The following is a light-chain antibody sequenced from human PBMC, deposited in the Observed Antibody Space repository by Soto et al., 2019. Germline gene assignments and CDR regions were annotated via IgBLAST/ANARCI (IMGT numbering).Light chain of an antibody. V-gene: IGLV1-47*02. CDR3: TAWDDSLSGVV. CDR1: SSNIGTSS. CDR2: SDN. J-gene: IGLJ2*01. Sequence: QSVLTQPPSASGTPGQRVTISCSGSSSNIGTSSVYWYQRLPGTAPKLLIHSDNRRPSGVPDRFSGSKSGTSASLAIRGLRSDDEADYYCTAWDDSLSGVVFGGGTKLTVL.